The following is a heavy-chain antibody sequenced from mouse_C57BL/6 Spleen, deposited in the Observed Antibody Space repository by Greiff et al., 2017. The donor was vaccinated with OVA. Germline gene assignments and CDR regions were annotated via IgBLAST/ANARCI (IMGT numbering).Heavy chain of an antibody. CDR3: ARRGNYGAMDY. Sequence: QVQLQQSGAELAKPGASVKLSCKASGYTFTSYWMHWVKQRPGQGLEWIGYINPSSGYTKYNQKFKDKATLTADKSSITAYMQLSSLTYEDSAVYYCARRGNYGAMDYWGQGTSVTVSS. CDR2: INPSSGYT. V-gene: IGHV1-7*01. D-gene: IGHD2-1*01. J-gene: IGHJ4*01. CDR1: GYTFTSYW.